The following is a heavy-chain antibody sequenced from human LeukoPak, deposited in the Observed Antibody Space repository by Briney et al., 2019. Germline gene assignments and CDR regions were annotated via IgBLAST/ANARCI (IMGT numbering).Heavy chain of an antibody. CDR1: GITFSSFG. CDR3: ARDGTQTAGPFDP. V-gene: IGHV3-33*01. J-gene: IGHJ5*02. CDR2: IWYDGSNK. D-gene: IGHD1/OR15-1a*01. Sequence: GTSLRLSCAASGITFSSFGMHWVRQAPGKGLEWVAFIWYDGSNKYYADSVKVRFTISRDNSKNTLYLQMNSLRVEDTAVYYCARDGTQTAGPFDPWGQGTLVTVSS.